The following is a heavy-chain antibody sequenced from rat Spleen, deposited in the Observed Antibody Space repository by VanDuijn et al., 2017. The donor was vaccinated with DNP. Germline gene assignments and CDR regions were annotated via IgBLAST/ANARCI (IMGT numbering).Heavy chain of an antibody. V-gene: IGHV5-22*01. CDR2: IGSPAYAP. CDR1: GFTFSAYY. Sequence: EVQLVESGGGLVQPGWSLKLSCAASGFTFSAYYMAWVRQAPAKGLEWVAYIGSPAYAPYYADSVKGRFTISRDNAKSTLYLQMNSLRSEDMATYYCVRWNSGHFDYWGQGVMVTVSS. J-gene: IGHJ2*01. CDR3: VRWNSGHFDY. D-gene: IGHD4-3*01.